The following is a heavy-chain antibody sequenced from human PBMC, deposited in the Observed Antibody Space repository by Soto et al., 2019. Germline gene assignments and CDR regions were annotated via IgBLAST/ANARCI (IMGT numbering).Heavy chain of an antibody. CDR2: INAGNGNT. D-gene: IGHD5-12*01. CDR1: GYTFSKYA. Sequence: ASVKVSCKASGYTFSKYAMQWVRPALGQRPEWMGWINAGNGNTKYSQKFQDRFTITRDTSANTAYMDLRSLTSEDTAVYYCARGIWVATKASYYFDYWGQGTQVTV. V-gene: IGHV1-3*01. J-gene: IGHJ4*02. CDR3: ARGIWVATKASYYFDY.